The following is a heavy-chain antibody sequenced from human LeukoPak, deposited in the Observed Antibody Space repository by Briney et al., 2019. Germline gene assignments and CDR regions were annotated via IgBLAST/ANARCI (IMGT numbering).Heavy chain of an antibody. CDR2: MYYSGST. V-gene: IGHV4-39*07. Sequence: SVTLSLTCTVSGGSISSSNYLWRWIRQPRGKGREWIGSMYYSGSTYYNPSLKSRVTISVDTSKNQFSLNLSSVTAADTAVYCCATGAHWGQGTLVTVSS. J-gene: IGHJ4*02. CDR3: ATGAH. D-gene: IGHD3-10*01. CDR1: GGSISSSNYL.